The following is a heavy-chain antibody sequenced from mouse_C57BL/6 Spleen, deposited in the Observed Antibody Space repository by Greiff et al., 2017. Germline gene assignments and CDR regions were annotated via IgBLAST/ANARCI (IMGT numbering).Heavy chain of an antibody. CDR1: GYAFSSSW. Sequence: VQGVESGPELVKPGASVKISCKASGYAFSSSWMNWVKQRPGKGLEWIGRIYPGDGDTNYNGKFKGKATLTADKSSSTAYMQLSSLTSEDSAVYFCARNWDGDWYFDVWGTGTTVTVSS. J-gene: IGHJ1*03. V-gene: IGHV1-82*01. CDR2: IYPGDGDT. CDR3: ARNWDGDWYFDV. D-gene: IGHD4-1*01.